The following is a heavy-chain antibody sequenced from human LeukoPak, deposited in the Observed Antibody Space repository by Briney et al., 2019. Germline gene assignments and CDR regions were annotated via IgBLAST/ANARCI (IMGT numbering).Heavy chain of an antibody. CDR3: SGGRSSRYSDY. CDR1: GAAMTSHH. V-gene: IGHV4-59*11. Sequence: SETLSLTCIVSGAAMTSHHWNWIRQTPGKRLEWIGYIYHRGITNFITSYSSSLRSRVSMSVDMSKNHFSLSLSSVTAADTATYYCSGGRSSRYSDYWGQGALVTVFS. CDR2: IYHRGIT. J-gene: IGHJ4*02. D-gene: IGHD3-9*01.